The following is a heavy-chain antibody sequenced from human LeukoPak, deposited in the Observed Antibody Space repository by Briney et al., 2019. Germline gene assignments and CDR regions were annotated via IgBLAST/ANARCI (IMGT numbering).Heavy chain of an antibody. Sequence: ASVKVSCKASGYTFTSYYMHWVRQAPGQGLEWMGIINPSGGSTSHAQKFQGRVTMTRDTSTSTVYMELSSLRSEDTAVYYCARDYGSRIAAAGTPFFYYGMDVWGQGTTVTVSS. J-gene: IGHJ6*02. V-gene: IGHV1-46*01. CDR3: ARDYGSRIAAAGTPFFYYGMDV. CDR2: INPSGGST. D-gene: IGHD6-13*01. CDR1: GYTFTSYY.